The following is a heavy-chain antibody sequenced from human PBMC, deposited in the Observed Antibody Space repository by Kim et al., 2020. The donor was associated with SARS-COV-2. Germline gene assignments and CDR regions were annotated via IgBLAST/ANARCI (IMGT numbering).Heavy chain of an antibody. CDR1: GGSVSSGSYY. Sequence: SETLSLTCTVSGGSVSSGSYYWSWIRQPPGKGLEWIGYIYYSGSTNYNPSLKSRVTISVDTSKNQFSLKLSSVTAADTAVYYCARSTTVTLFDYWGHGTLVTVSS. CDR2: IYYSGST. J-gene: IGHJ4*01. CDR3: ARSTTVTLFDY. D-gene: IGHD4-17*01. V-gene: IGHV4-61*01.